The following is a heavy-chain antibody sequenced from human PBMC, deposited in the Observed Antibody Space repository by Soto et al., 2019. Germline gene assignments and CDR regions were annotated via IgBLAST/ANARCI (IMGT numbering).Heavy chain of an antibody. V-gene: IGHV4-4*07. CDR1: AGSITSKN. J-gene: IGHJ5*02. CDR3: ARDNCSGGSCYPYNWFDP. CDR2: IYTSGST. D-gene: IGHD2-15*01. Sequence: ETRSETGYVSAGSITSKNWMWIRPLAGKGLEWIGRIYTSGSTNYNPSLKSRVTMSVDTSKNQFSLKLSSGTAADTAVYYCARDNCSGGSCYPYNWFDPWGQGTLVTVSS.